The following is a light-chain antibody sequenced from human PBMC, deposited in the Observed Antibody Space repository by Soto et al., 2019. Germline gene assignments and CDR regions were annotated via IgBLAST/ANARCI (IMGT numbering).Light chain of an antibody. CDR2: DAS. V-gene: IGKV3D-15*01. Sequence: EIVMTQSPATVSVSPGESATLSCRASQSIGTKLAWYQQRPCHAPRLLIYDASTRSPGIPARFSCSDSGTGVTLAISSLQYEDFAVYYLQQYNNWPPVYTCGQGNRLDIK. CDR1: QSIGTK. J-gene: IGKJ2*01. CDR3: QQYNNWPPVYT.